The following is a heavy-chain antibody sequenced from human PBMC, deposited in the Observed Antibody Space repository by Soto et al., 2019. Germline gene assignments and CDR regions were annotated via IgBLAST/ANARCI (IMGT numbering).Heavy chain of an antibody. D-gene: IGHD3-9*01. J-gene: IGHJ6*02. CDR2: IKSKTDGGTT. CDR1: GFTFSNAW. Sequence: EVQLVESGGGLVKPGGSLRLSCAASGFTFSNAWMNWVRQAPGKGLEWVGRIKSKTDGGTTDYAAPVKGRFTISRDDSKNTLYLQMNSLKTEGTAVYYCTTEVVEGYYKIQTYYYYGRDVWGQGTTVTVSS. V-gene: IGHV3-15*07. CDR3: TTEVVEGYYKIQTYYYYGRDV.